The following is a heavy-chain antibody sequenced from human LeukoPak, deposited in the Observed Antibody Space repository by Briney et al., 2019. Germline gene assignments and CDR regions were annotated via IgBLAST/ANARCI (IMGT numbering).Heavy chain of an antibody. V-gene: IGHV1-46*01. D-gene: IGHD2-21*02. CDR3: ARDLAYCGGDCSRPGAFDI. Sequence: ASVKVSCKASGYTFTSYYMHWVRQAPGQGLEWMGIINPSGGSTSYAQKFQGRVTMTRHMSTSTVYMELSSLRSEDTAVYYCARDLAYCGGDCSRPGAFDIWGQGTMVTVSS. CDR1: GYTFTSYY. J-gene: IGHJ3*02. CDR2: INPSGGST.